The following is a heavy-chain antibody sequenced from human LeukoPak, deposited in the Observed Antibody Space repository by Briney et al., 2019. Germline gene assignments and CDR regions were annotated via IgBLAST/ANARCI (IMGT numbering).Heavy chain of an antibody. Sequence: ASVKVSHKASGCTFTSYGISWLRQAPGQGLEGMGWISAYNGNTNYAQKLQGRVTMTTDTSTSTAYMELRSLRSDDTAVYYCAREPNYVDTATRGLFDYWGQGTLVTVSS. CDR3: AREPNYVDTATRGLFDY. J-gene: IGHJ4*02. V-gene: IGHV1-18*01. CDR2: ISAYNGNT. D-gene: IGHD5-18*01. CDR1: GCTFTSYG.